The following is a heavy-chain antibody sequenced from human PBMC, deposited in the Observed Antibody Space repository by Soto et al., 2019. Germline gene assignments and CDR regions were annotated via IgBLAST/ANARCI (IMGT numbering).Heavy chain of an antibody. CDR1: GGSISSGGYY. D-gene: IGHD3-16*01. CDR2: IYYSGST. CDR3: ARVYYDYVWGSYRPEDAFDI. J-gene: IGHJ3*02. Sequence: QVQLQESGPGLVKPSQTLSLTCTVSGGSISSGGYYWSWIRQHPGKGLEWIGYIYYSGSTYYNPSLKSRVTISVDTSKNQFSLKLSSVTAADTAVYYCARVYYDYVWGSYRPEDAFDIWGQGTMVTVSS. V-gene: IGHV4-31*03.